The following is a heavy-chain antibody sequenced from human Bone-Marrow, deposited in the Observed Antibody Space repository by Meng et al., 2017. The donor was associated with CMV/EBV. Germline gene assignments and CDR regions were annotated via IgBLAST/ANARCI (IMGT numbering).Heavy chain of an antibody. D-gene: IGHD5-18*01. J-gene: IGHJ4*02. Sequence: GESLKIYCAASGFTVSSNYMSWVRQAPGKGLEWVSVIYSGGSTYYADSVKGRFTISRDNSKNTLYLQMNSLRAEDTAVYYCARVVIHGREFDYWGQGTLVTVSS. V-gene: IGHV3-53*01. CDR2: IYSGGST. CDR3: ARVVIHGREFDY. CDR1: GFTVSSNY.